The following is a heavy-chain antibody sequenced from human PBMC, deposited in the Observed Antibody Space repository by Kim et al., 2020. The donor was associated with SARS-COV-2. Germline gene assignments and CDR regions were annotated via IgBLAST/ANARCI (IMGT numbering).Heavy chain of an antibody. CDR3: ARGPYHFGSGTSPDYFDY. CDR2: ISYDESNT. Sequence: GGSLRLSCAASGFTFSSYAIHWVRQAPGKGLEWVAVISYDESNTFYADSVTGRFTISRDNSKNTLYLQMNSLRVEDTAVFYCARGPYHFGSGTSPDYFDYWGQGTLVTVSS. CDR1: GFTFSSYA. D-gene: IGHD3-10*01. V-gene: IGHV3-30*04. J-gene: IGHJ4*02.